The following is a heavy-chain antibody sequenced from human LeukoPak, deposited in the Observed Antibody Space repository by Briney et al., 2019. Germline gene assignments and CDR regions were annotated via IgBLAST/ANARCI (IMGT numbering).Heavy chain of an antibody. CDR3: AKTDLTYYYDSSGYYPDY. Sequence: QPGRSLRLSCAASGFTFSSYGMHWVRQAPGKGLEWVAVISYDGSNKYYADSVKGRFTISRDNSKNTLYLQMNSLRAEDTAVYYCAKTDLTYYYDSSGYYPDYWGQGTLVTVSS. CDR2: ISYDGSNK. CDR1: GFTFSSYG. D-gene: IGHD3-22*01. J-gene: IGHJ4*02. V-gene: IGHV3-30*18.